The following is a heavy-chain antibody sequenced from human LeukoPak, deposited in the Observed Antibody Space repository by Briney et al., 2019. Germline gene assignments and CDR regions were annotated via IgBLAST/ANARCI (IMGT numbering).Heavy chain of an antibody. CDR2: IYYSGST. V-gene: IGHV4-31*03. D-gene: IGHD4-17*01. CDR3: ARESGAYGDYTFDY. Sequence: PSQTLSLSSTVSGGSISSGGYYWSWIRQHPGKGLEWIGYIYYSGSTYYNPSLKSRVTISVDTSKNQFSLKLSSVSAADTAVYYCARESGAYGDYTFDYWGQGTLVTVSS. CDR1: GGSISSGGYY. J-gene: IGHJ4*02.